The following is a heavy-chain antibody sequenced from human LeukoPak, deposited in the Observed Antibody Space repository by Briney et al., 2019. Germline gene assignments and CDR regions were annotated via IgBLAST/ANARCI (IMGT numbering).Heavy chain of an antibody. CDR2: ISGDSSTI. J-gene: IGHJ4*02. V-gene: IGHV3-48*02. CDR1: GFTFSSYS. CDR3: ARDYIWAYDY. Sequence: QPGRSLRLSCAASGFTFSSYSMNWVRQAPGKGLEWVSYISGDSSTIYYADSVKGRFTISRDNAKNSLYLQMNNLRDDDTAVYYCARDYIWAYDYWGQGTLVTVSS. D-gene: IGHD3-10*01.